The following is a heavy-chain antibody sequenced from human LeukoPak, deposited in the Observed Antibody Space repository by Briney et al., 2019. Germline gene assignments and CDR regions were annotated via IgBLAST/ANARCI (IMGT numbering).Heavy chain of an antibody. CDR2: ISAYNGNT. CDR3: ARTSLQLYYFDY. J-gene: IGHJ4*02. V-gene: IGHV1-18*01. CDR1: GYTFTSYG. Sequence: ASVKVSCKASGYTFTSYGISWVRQAPGQGLEWMGWISAYNGNTNYAQRLQGRVTMTTDTSTSTAYMELRSLRSDDTAVYYCARTSLQLYYFDYWGQGTLVTVSS. D-gene: IGHD6-13*01.